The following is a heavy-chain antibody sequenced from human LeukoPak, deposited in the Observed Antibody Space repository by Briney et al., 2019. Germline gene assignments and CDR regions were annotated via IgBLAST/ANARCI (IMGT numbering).Heavy chain of an antibody. CDR3: ARGRTGYDSSGYVK. CDR1: GFTFRSYG. D-gene: IGHD3-22*01. V-gene: IGHV3-33*01. Sequence: GGAPRLPCAASGFTFRSYGKHWVRQAPRKGVEWGAVIWYDGSNKYYADSVKGRFTISRDNSKNTLYLQMNSLRAEDTAVYYCARGRTGYDSSGYVKWGQGTLVTVSS. CDR2: IWYDGSNK. J-gene: IGHJ4*02.